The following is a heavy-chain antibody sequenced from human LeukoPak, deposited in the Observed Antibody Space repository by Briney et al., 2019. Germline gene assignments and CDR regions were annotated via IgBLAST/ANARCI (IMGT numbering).Heavy chain of an antibody. CDR1: GLSFGNYR. V-gene: IGHV3-7*01. CDR3: TRDFDP. Sequence: GGSLRLSCVASGLSFGNYRMDWVRQAPGKGLEWVGNIKQDGSEEYYVDSVKGRFTTSRDNAKNSLYLDMNSLRVEDTAIYYCTRDFDPWGQGTLVTVSS. J-gene: IGHJ5*02. CDR2: IKQDGSEE.